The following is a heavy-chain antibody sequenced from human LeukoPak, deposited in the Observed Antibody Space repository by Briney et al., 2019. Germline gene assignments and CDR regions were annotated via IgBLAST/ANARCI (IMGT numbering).Heavy chain of an antibody. CDR3: ARFIGGGVRNAQNNWFDP. Sequence: SETLSLTCAVYGGSFSGYYWSWLRQPPGKGLEWIGEINHSGSTNYNPSLKSRVTISVDTSKNQFSLKLSSVTAADTAVYYCARFIGGGVRNAQNNWFDPWGQGTLVTVSS. V-gene: IGHV4-34*01. D-gene: IGHD4-23*01. CDR2: INHSGST. CDR1: GGSFSGYY. J-gene: IGHJ5*02.